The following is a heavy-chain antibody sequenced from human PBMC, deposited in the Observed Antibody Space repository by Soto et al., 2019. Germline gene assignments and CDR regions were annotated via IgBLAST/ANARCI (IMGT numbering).Heavy chain of an antibody. Sequence: QVTLKESGPVLVKPTETLTLTCTVSGFSLSNARMGVSWIRQPPGKALEWLAHIFSNDEKSYSTSLKSRLTTSKDTSKSQVVLTMTNMDPVDTATYYGARIRYGDYVPAWDYWGQGTLVTVSS. CDR3: ARIRYGDYVPAWDY. CDR2: IFSNDEK. CDR1: GFSLSNARMG. V-gene: IGHV2-26*01. J-gene: IGHJ4*02. D-gene: IGHD4-17*01.